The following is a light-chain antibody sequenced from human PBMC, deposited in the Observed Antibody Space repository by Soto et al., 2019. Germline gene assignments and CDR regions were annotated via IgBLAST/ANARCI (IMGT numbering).Light chain of an antibody. J-gene: IGLJ1*01. V-gene: IGLV1-40*01. CDR1: SSNIGAGYD. Sequence: QSALTQPPSVSGAPGQRVTISCTGSSSNIGAGYDVHWYQQLPGTAPKLLIYGNSNRPSGVPDRFSGSKSGTSASLAITGLQAEDEADYYCQSYDSSLSGSAVFGTGTNVTVL. CDR3: QSYDSSLSGSAV. CDR2: GNS.